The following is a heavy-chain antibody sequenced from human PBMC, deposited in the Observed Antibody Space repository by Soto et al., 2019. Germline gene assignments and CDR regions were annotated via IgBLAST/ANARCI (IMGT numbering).Heavy chain of an antibody. V-gene: IGHV4-39*01. CDR3: ATSNWFAP. J-gene: IGHJ5*02. CDR1: GGSITSSSYY. CDR2: IYYSGSI. Sequence: SETLSLTCSVSGGSITSSSYYWGWIRQPPGKGLEWIAAIYYSGSIYHNPSLKSRVTMSIDTSKNQFSLKMSSLTAADTAVYYCATSNWFAPWGQGTLVTVS.